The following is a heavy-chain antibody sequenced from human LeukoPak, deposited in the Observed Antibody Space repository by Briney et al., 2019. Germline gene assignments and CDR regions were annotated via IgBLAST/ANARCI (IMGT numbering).Heavy chain of an antibody. Sequence: PGGSLRLSCVVSGFNFDNFAMHWVRQPLGKGLEWVAVMSYDSTNKYYADSVKGRFTISRDNSKNTLSLQMDSLRAEDTAVYYCARDLGTEVSYWGQGTLVTVSS. CDR1: GFNFDNFA. J-gene: IGHJ4*02. CDR2: MSYDSTNK. V-gene: IGHV3-30-3*01. CDR3: ARDLGTEVSY.